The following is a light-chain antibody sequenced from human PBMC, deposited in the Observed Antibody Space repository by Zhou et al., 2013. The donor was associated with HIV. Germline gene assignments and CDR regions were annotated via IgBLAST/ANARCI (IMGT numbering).Light chain of an antibody. CDR1: QSISSY. V-gene: IGKV1-39*01. CDR3: QQSYSTLPFT. CDR2: AAS. J-gene: IGKJ4*01. Sequence: DIQMTQSPSSLSASVGDRVTITCRASQSISSYLNWYQQKPGKAPKLLIYAASSLQSGVPSRFSGSGSGTDFTLTISSLQPEDFATYYCQQSYSTLPFTFGGGTKVEI.